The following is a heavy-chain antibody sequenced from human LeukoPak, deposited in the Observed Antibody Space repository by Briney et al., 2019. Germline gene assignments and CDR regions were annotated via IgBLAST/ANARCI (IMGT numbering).Heavy chain of an antibody. Sequence: PSETLSLTCTVSGGSISSYYWSWIRQPPGKGLEWIGYIYYSGSTNYNPSLKSRVTIPVDTSKNQFSLKLSSVTAADTAVYYCAGGPGLYYFDYWGQGTLVTVSS. CDR3: AGGPGLYYFDY. CDR1: GGSISSYY. V-gene: IGHV4-59*08. CDR2: IYYSGST. J-gene: IGHJ4*02. D-gene: IGHD3-16*01.